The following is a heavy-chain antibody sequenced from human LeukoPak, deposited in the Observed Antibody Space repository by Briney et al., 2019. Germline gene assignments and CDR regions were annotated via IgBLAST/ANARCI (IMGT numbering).Heavy chain of an antibody. CDR2: IIPILSIA. Sequence: ASVKVSCKASGGTFSSYAISWVRQAPGQGLEWMGRIIPILSIANYAQKFQGRVTITADKSTSTAYMELSSLRSEDTAVYYCARSRDGYNYVYYYGMDVWGQGTTVTVSS. D-gene: IGHD5-24*01. J-gene: IGHJ6*02. CDR3: ARSRDGYNYVYYYGMDV. CDR1: GGTFSSYA. V-gene: IGHV1-69*04.